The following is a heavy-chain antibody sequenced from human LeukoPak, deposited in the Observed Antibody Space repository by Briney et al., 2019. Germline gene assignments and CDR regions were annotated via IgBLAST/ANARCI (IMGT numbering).Heavy chain of an antibody. CDR2: SNGDGSST. D-gene: IGHD2-21*02. V-gene: IGHV3-74*01. Sequence: GGSLRLSCAASGFTFSSYWMHWVRQAPGKGLVWVSRSNGDGSSTFYADSVKGRFTISRDNAKNTLYLQMDSLRADDTAVYYCARDVGDGFDIWGQGTIVTVSS. CDR3: ARDVGDGFDI. J-gene: IGHJ3*02. CDR1: GFTFSSYW.